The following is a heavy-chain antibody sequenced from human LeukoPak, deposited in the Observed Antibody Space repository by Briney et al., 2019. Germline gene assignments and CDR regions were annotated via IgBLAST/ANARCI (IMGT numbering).Heavy chain of an antibody. J-gene: IGHJ6*02. CDR2: INPNSGGT. CDR3: ARERDLRYCSGGSCYPVDV. CDR1: GYTFTGYY. D-gene: IGHD2-15*01. Sequence: ASVKVSCKASGYTFTGYYMHWVRQAPGQGLEWMGWINPNSGGTNYAQKFQGRVTMTRDTSISTAYMELSRLRSDDTAVYYCARERDLRYCSGGSCYPVDVWGQGTTVTVSS. V-gene: IGHV1-2*02.